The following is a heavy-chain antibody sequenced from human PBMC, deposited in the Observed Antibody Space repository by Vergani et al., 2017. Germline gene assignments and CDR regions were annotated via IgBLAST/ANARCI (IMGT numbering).Heavy chain of an antibody. V-gene: IGHV4-39*01. CDR2: IYYSGST. CDR3: ARRRATYYYDSSGFPDY. D-gene: IGHD3-22*01. CDR1: GGSISSSSYY. Sequence: QLQLQESGPGLVKPSETLSLTCTVSGGSISSSSYYWGWIRQPPGKGLEWIGSIYYSGSTYYNPSLKSRVTISVDTSKNQFSLKLSSVTAADTAVYYCARRRATYYYDSSGFPDYWGQGTLVTVSS. J-gene: IGHJ4*02.